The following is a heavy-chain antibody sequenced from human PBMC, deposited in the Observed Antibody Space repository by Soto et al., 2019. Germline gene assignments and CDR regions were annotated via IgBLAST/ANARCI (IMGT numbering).Heavy chain of an antibody. CDR2: ISYDGSNK. CDR3: HVRGRPDAFDI. CDR1: GFTFSSYG. D-gene: IGHD1-26*01. Sequence: PGGSLRLSCAASGFTFSSYGMHWVRQAPGKGLEWVAVISYDGSNKYYADSVKGRFTISRDNSKNTLYLQMNSLRAEDTAVYYCHVRGRPDAFDIWGQGTMATV. V-gene: IGHV3-30*03. J-gene: IGHJ3*02.